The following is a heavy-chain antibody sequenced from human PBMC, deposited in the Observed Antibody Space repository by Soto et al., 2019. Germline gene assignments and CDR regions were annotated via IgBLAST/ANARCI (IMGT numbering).Heavy chain of an antibody. V-gene: IGHV3-30*18. CDR3: AKDRGTIFGVDLNGMDV. CDR2: IPYDGSNK. J-gene: IGHJ6*02. Sequence: GGSLRLSCAASGFTFSSYGMHWVRQAPGKGLEWVAVIPYDGSNKYYADSVKGRFTISRDNSKNTLYLQMNSLRAEDTAVYYCAKDRGTIFGVDLNGMDVWGQGTTVTVSS. D-gene: IGHD3-3*01. CDR1: GFTFSSYG.